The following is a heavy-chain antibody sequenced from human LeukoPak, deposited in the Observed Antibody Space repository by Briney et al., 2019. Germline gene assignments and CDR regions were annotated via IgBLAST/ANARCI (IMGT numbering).Heavy chain of an antibody. J-gene: IGHJ4*02. CDR1: GYTFTSYY. Sequence: ASVKVSCKASGYTFTSYYRHWVRQAPGQGLEWMGIINPSGGSTSYAQKFQGRVTMTRDTSTSTVYMELSSLRSEDTAVYYCARDLTNYYGSGSSNSFDYWGQGTLVTVSS. V-gene: IGHV1-46*01. CDR3: ARDLTNYYGSGSSNSFDY. D-gene: IGHD3-10*01. CDR2: INPSGGST.